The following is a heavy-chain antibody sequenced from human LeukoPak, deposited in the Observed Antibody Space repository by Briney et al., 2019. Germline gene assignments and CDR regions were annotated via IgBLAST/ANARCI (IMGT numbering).Heavy chain of an antibody. CDR3: ARVTLGIFYDILTGYSPDAFDI. J-gene: IGHJ3*02. CDR2: IYYSGRT. CDR1: GGSISNYY. D-gene: IGHD3-9*01. V-gene: IGHV4-59*08. Sequence: PSETLSLTCTVSGGSISNYYWSWIRQPPGKGLEWIGYIYYSGRTRYNPSLKSPVTISVDTSKNQFSLRLSSVTAADTAVYYCARVTLGIFYDILTGYSPDAFDIWGQGTMVTVSS.